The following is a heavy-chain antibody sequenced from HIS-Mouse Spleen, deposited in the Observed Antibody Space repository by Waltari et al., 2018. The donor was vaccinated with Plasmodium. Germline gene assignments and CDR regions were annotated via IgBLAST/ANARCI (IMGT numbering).Heavy chain of an antibody. CDR1: GYTFTGYY. D-gene: IGHD6-13*01. CDR3: ARVLGYKAAAGTFVEYFQH. CDR2: SNPKRGGT. J-gene: IGHJ1*01. V-gene: IGHV1-2*02. Sequence: QVQLVQSGAEVKKPGASVKVSCKASGYTFTGYYIHWVRQAPGQRLEWMGRSNPKRGGTNYEQKFQGRVTMTRDTSISTAYMELSRLRSDDTAVYYCARVLGYKAAAGTFVEYFQHWGQGTLVTVSS.